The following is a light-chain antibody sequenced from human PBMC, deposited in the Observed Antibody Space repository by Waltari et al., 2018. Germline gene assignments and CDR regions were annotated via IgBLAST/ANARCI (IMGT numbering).Light chain of an antibody. CDR2: KAS. J-gene: IGKJ2*01. CDR1: QSISNW. Sequence: DIQMTQPPSTLSSSVGYIVDITCRASQSISNWLAWYQQKPGTAPNLLIYKASSLGRGVPSRFSGSGSGTEFTLTISSLQPDDLGTYYCQQYNTYSTFGQGTKLEIK. V-gene: IGKV1-5*03. CDR3: QQYNTYST.